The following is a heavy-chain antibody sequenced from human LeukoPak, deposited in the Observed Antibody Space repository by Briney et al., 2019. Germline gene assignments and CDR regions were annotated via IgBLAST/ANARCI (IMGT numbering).Heavy chain of an antibody. Sequence: SETLSLTCTVSGGSISSGDYFWTWIRQPPGKGLEWIGYIYYSGSTFYSPSLKSRVTMSLDTSKNQFSLNLRSVTAADTAVYFCARVTDRNCSSANCKGNAYDVWGQGTLVTVSS. D-gene: IGHD2-2*01. V-gene: IGHV4-30-4*08. CDR3: ARVTDRNCSSANCKGNAYDV. J-gene: IGHJ3*01. CDR1: GGSISSGDYF. CDR2: IYYSGST.